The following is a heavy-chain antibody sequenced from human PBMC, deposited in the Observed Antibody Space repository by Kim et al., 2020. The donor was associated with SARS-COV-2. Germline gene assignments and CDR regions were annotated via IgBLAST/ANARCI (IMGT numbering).Heavy chain of an antibody. Sequence: SETLSLTCSVSGGSIRSSSYYWGWIRQPPGKGLEWIGIMYYTGSIDQNPSLKSRVTMSVDTSKNEFSLKLRSVTAADTALYYCGLDNNSRGWFHPWGQGT. CDR2: MYYTGSI. V-gene: IGHV4-39*01. D-gene: IGHD2-2*03. CDR1: GGSIRSSSYY. CDR3: GLDNNSRGWFHP. J-gene: IGHJ5*02.